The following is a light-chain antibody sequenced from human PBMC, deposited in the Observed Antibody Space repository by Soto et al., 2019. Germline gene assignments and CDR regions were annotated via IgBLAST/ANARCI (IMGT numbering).Light chain of an antibody. J-gene: IGKJ1*01. CDR2: GAS. V-gene: IGKV3-15*01. CDR3: LQYHYWWT. CDR1: QSVSSN. Sequence: EIVMTQSPATLSVSPGERATLSCRASQSVSSNLAWYQQKPGQVPRLLIYGASNRATGVSARFSGSGSGTEFTLTISSLQSEDFAVYYCLQYHYWWTFGQGTKVDIK.